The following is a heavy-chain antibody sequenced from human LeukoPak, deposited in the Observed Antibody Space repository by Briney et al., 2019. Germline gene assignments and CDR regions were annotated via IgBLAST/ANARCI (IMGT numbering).Heavy chain of an antibody. CDR3: AKASSSWYGYNWFDP. J-gene: IGHJ5*02. CDR1: GFTFRSYA. D-gene: IGHD6-13*01. Sequence: GGSLRLSCAASGFTFRSYAMSWVRQAPGKGLEWVSTVTGGGGTTYYADSVKGRFTISRDNSKNTLYLQMNSLRAEDTAVYYCAKASSSWYGYNWFDPWGQGTLVTVSS. CDR2: VTGGGGTT. V-gene: IGHV3-23*01.